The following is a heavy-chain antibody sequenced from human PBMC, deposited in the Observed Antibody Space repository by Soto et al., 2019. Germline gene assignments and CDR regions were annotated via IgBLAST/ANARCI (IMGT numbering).Heavy chain of an antibody. CDR2: IYPGDSDT. V-gene: IGHV5-51*01. D-gene: IGHD5-12*01. J-gene: IGHJ6*02. CDR3: ARSFTISGDDSNYHYYYYGMDV. CDR1: GYSFTSYW. Sequence: GESLKISCKGSGYSFTSYWIGWVRQMPGKGLEWMGIIYPGDSDTRYSPSFQGQVTISADKSISTAYLQWSSLKASDTAMYYCARSFTISGDDSNYHYYYYGMDVWGQGTTVTVSS.